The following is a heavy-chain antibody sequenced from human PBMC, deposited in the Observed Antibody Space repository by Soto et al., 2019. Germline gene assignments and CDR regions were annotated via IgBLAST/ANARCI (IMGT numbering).Heavy chain of an antibody. CDR3: AITTSTVSYWFDP. V-gene: IGHV3-7*03. Sequence: EIQLMQSGGGLVRPGGSLRLSCAASGFSFSSYWMSWVRQAPGKGSEWVANIKEDGGEQHYVDSVKGRFTISRDNTENSLFLQMNNLRAEDSAIYYCAITTSTVSYWFDPWGPGTQVTVSS. CDR1: GFSFSSYW. D-gene: IGHD4-4*01. CDR2: IKEDGGEQ. J-gene: IGHJ5*02.